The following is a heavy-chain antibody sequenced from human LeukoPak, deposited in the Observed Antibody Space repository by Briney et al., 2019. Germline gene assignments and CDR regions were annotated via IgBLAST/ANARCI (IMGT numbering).Heavy chain of an antibody. J-gene: IGHJ4*02. CDR3: AKRGDGYNTYYFDY. V-gene: IGHV3-23*01. Sequence: GGSLRLSCVASGFTFSSYAMNWVRQAPGKGLEWVSGISGSGVSTYYADSVKGRFTISRDNSKNTLYLQMNSLRAEDTAVYYCAKRGDGYNTYYFDYWGQGTLVTVSS. D-gene: IGHD5-24*01. CDR2: ISGSGVST. CDR1: GFTFSSYA.